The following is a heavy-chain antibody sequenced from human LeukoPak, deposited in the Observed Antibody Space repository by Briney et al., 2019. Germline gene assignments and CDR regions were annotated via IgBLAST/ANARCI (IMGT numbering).Heavy chain of an antibody. Sequence: EASVKVSCKASGYTFTGYYLHWVRQAPGQGREGMGWLDPKRGGTKYAQKFKGRVTMTRDTSISTLYIEINSLTSDDTAVYYCATDPSHYYYKDVWGKATRSPSP. CDR1: GYTFTGYY. V-gene: IGHV1-2*02. J-gene: IGHJ6*03. CDR2: LDPKRGGT. CDR3: ATDPSHYYYKDV.